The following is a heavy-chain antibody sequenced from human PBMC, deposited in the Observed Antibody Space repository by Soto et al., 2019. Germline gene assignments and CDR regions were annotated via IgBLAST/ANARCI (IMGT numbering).Heavy chain of an antibody. CDR2: ISSSGSTI. CDR3: ARASYNWIDGAFDI. CDR1: GFTFSNYE. Sequence: GGALRLSWAASGFTFSNYEMNWVRQAPGKGLGGGSYISSSGSTIYYADSVKGRFTISRGNAKNALYLQMNSLRAADTAVYYCARASYNWIDGAFDIWGQGTLVTVSS. D-gene: IGHD1-1*01. V-gene: IGHV3-48*03. J-gene: IGHJ3*02.